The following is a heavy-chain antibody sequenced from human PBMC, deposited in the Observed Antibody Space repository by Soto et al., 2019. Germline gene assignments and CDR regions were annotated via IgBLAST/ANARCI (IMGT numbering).Heavy chain of an antibody. V-gene: IGHV4-34*01. CDR2: INHVGGT. D-gene: IGHD3-16*02. CDR1: PGFLSESY. J-gene: IGHJ5*02. Sequence: PSQTLPRTWAAYPGFLSESYRPCIRHPPRKGLQWLGQINHVGGTNYNPSLKRRFTISVDTSQNRFSLRQISMTSADTATYFCGRRRYQSPSTVLWLDPWRQRTRVTVSS. CDR3: GRRRYQSPSTVLWLDP.